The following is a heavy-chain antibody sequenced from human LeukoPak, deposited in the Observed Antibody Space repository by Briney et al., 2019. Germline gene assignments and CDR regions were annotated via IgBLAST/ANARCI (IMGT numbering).Heavy chain of an antibody. J-gene: IGHJ4*02. V-gene: IGHV2-70*11. CDR1: GFSLKTSIMS. CDR2: IDWDDDE. D-gene: IGHD4-23*01. Sequence: ESGPTLVNPTQTLTLTCTFSGFSLKTSIMSVSWIRQPPAKALESLARIDWDDDEYYSTSLKTRLTISKDSSKSQVVLTMTNMDPVDTATYYCARSYGGKLIDYWGEGTLVTVSS. CDR3: ARSYGGKLIDY.